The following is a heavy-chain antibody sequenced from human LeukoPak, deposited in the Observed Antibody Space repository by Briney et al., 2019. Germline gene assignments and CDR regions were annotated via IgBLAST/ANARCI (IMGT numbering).Heavy chain of an antibody. CDR2: IYYSGST. D-gene: IGHD3-10*01. Sequence: PSETLSLTCTVSGGSISSGGYYWSWIRQHPGKGLEWIGYIYYSGSTYYNPSLKSRVTISVDTSKNQFSLKLSSVTAADTAVYYCAREVPLLWFGELSRLGAFDIWGQGTMVTVSS. V-gene: IGHV4-30-4*08. CDR3: AREVPLLWFGELSRLGAFDI. J-gene: IGHJ3*02. CDR1: GGSISSGGYY.